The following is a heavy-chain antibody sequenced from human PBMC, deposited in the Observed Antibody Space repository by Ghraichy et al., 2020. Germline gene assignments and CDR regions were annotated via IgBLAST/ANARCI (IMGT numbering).Heavy chain of an antibody. J-gene: IGHJ4*02. CDR2: IYTSGST. CDR1: GGSISSYY. D-gene: IGHD3-22*01. CDR3: ARVIYVYYYDSSGYFDY. V-gene: IGHV4-4*07. Sequence: SETLSLTCTVSGGSISSYYWSWIRQPAGKGLEWIGRIYTSGSTNYNPSLKSRVTMSVDTSKNQFSLKLSSVTAADTAVYYCARVIYVYYYDSSGYFDYWGQGTLVTVSS.